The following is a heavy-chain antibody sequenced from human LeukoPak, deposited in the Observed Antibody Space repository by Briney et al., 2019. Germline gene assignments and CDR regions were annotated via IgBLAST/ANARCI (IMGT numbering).Heavy chain of an antibody. V-gene: IGHV3-21*06. Sequence: PGGSLRLSCAASGIPFSNYTLTWARQAPGKGLVWVSSISGSSRYIHYSDSVRGRFSISRDNAKNSVYLQMDSLTADDTAVYYCARVNSALVVSSEGSWAGSLGFDHWGQGILVIVSS. CDR3: ARVNSALVVSSEGSWAGSLGFDH. J-gene: IGHJ4*02. CDR1: GIPFSNYT. D-gene: IGHD3-22*01. CDR2: ISGSSRYI.